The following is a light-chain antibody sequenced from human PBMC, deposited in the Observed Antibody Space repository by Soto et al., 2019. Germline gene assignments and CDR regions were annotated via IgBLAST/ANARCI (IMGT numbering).Light chain of an antibody. Sequence: IRVSLSAASLSASIGDRVTITCQAIQDISNYLNWYQQKLGKAPKLLIYDASNLEPGVPSRFSGSGSGTEFIFTISILQPEDIATYYCQQSDCYWSTFAQRT. CDR3: QQSDCYWST. CDR2: DAS. V-gene: IGKV1-33*01. J-gene: IGKJ1*01. CDR1: QDISNY.